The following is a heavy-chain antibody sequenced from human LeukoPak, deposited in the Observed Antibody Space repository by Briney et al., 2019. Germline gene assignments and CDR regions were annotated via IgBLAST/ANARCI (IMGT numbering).Heavy chain of an antibody. CDR3: AREFMGRTGFDY. CDR1: GFTFSSYG. V-gene: IGHV3-33*01. J-gene: IGHJ4*02. CDR2: IWYDGSNK. D-gene: IGHD3/OR15-3a*01. Sequence: GRSLRLSCAASGFTFSSYGMHWVRQAPGKGLEWVAVIWYDGSNKYYADSVKGRFTISRDNSKNTLYLQMNSLRAEDTAVYYCAREFMGRTGFDYWGQGTLVTVSS.